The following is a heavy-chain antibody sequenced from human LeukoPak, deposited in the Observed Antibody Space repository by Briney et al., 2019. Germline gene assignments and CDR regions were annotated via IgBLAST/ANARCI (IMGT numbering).Heavy chain of an antibody. Sequence: GGSLRLSCAASGFTFSSYAMHWVRQAPGKGLEWVSAISGSGGSTYYADSVKGRFTISRDNSKNTLYLQMNSLRAEDTAVYYCAKSPTMVRGVLFDPWGQGTLVTVSS. CDR1: GFTFSSYA. CDR2: ISGSGGST. V-gene: IGHV3-23*01. D-gene: IGHD3-10*01. CDR3: AKSPTMVRGVLFDP. J-gene: IGHJ5*02.